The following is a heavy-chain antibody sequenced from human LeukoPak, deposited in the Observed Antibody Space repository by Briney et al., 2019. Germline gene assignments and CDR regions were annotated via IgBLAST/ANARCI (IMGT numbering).Heavy chain of an antibody. J-gene: IGHJ4*02. CDR2: IRSKAFGGAT. D-gene: IGHD3-16*01. CDR1: GYTFGDYA. V-gene: IGHV3-49*04. Sequence: PGGSLRLSCTGSGYTFGDYAMSWVRQSPGKGLEWVSLIRSKAFGGATEYAASVKGRFTISRDDSKSIAYLQMNSLKTEDTAMYYCTRDGGTLDYWGQGTPVTVSS. CDR3: TRDGGTLDY.